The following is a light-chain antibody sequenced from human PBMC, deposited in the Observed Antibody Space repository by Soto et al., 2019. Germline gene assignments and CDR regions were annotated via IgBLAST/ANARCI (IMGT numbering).Light chain of an antibody. V-gene: IGKV3-15*01. J-gene: IGKJ1*01. CDR2: GAS. CDR1: QSVSSS. Sequence: EIVMTQSPDTLSVSPGERATLSCRASQSVSSSLAWYQQKPGQPPRLLIYGASTRATGIPARFSGSGSGTEFTLTINSLQSEDFAVYYCQQYNNWSTFGQGTKVDIK. CDR3: QQYNNWST.